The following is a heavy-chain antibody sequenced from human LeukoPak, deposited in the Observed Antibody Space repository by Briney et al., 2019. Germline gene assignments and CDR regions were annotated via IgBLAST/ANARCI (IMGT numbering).Heavy chain of an antibody. CDR3: AKSEVETSMVGDY. CDR2: ITATGFST. D-gene: IGHD5-18*01. J-gene: IGHJ4*02. V-gene: IGHV3-23*01. Sequence: GGSLRLSCAASGFTFASYAMSWVRQAPAKGQELVSVITATGFSTYYADSVKGRFTSSSDNSKNTLFLQKKNLRAEDTAVYYCAKSEVETSMVGDYWGQGTLVTVSS. CDR1: GFTFASYA.